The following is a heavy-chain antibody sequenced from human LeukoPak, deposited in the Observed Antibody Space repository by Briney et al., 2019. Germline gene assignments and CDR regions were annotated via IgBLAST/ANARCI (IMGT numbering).Heavy chain of an antibody. Sequence: GGSLRLSCAASVFSFSSYGMHWVRQAPGKGREWVAIIWFDGSNKFYADSVKGRFTISRDNSKNTLYLQTNSLRAEDTAVYYCAREKHCSSTRCYAGAFDYWGQGTLVTVSS. CDR1: VFSFSSYG. J-gene: IGHJ4*02. V-gene: IGHV3-33*01. CDR2: IWFDGSNK. CDR3: AREKHCSSTRCYAGAFDY. D-gene: IGHD2-2*01.